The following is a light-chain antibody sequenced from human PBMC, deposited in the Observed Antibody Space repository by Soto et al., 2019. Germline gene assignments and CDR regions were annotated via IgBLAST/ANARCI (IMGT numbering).Light chain of an antibody. J-gene: IGKJ1*01. CDR3: QQYESSRT. CDR1: QTVSSIF. CDR2: GAS. V-gene: IGKV3-20*01. Sequence: EIVLTQSPGTLSLSPGERATLSCRASQTVSSIFLAWYQQKPGQAPGLLIYGASTRATGIPDRFSGSGSGTDFTLTIRRLEPEDFAMYYCQQYESSRTFGQGTKVEMK.